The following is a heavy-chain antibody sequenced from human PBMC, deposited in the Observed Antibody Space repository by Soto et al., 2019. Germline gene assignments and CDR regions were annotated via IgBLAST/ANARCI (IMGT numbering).Heavy chain of an antibody. CDR1: GFTFSHYW. CDR3: AIVITAGSRSFDY. V-gene: IGHV3-74*01. J-gene: IGHJ4*02. D-gene: IGHD3-22*01. CDR2: IRSDGSDT. Sequence: GGSLRLSCAASGFTFSHYWMHWVRQAPGKGLVWVSRIRSDGSDTTYTGSVKGRFTISRDNAKNTLLLQMNSLRAEDTAVYYCAIVITAGSRSFDYWGQGTLVTVSS.